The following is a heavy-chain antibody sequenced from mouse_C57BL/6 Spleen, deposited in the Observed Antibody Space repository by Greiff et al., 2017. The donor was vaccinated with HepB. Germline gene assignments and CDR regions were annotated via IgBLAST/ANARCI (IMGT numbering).Heavy chain of an antibody. Sequence: EVHLVESGGGLVKPGGSLKLSCAASGFTFSSYTMSWVRQTPEKRLEWVATISGGGGNTYYPDSVKGRFTISRDNAKNTLYLQMSSLRSEDTALYYCARQRLRLRYFDVWGTGTTVTVSS. CDR1: GFTFSSYT. D-gene: IGHD1-2*01. CDR2: ISGGGGNT. J-gene: IGHJ1*03. CDR3: ARQRLRLRYFDV. V-gene: IGHV5-9*01.